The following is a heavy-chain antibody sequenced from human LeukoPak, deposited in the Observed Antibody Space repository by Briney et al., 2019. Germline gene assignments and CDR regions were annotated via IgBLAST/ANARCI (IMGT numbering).Heavy chain of an antibody. D-gene: IGHD3-10*01. J-gene: IGHJ6*02. CDR3: ARNRITMVRGVTSPWYYCGMDV. V-gene: IGHV4-59*01. CDR1: GGSISSYY. Sequence: PSETLSLTCTVSGGSISSYYWSWIRQPPGKGLEWIGYIYYSGSTNYNPSLKSRVTISVDTPKNQFSLKLSSVTAADTAVYYCARNRITMVRGVTSPWYYCGMDVWGQGTTVTVSS. CDR2: IYYSGST.